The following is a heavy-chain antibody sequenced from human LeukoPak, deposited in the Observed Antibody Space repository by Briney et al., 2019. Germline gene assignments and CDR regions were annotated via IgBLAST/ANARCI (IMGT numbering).Heavy chain of an antibody. CDR2: INQDGSQR. V-gene: IGHV3-7*01. CDR3: AGDDRLRFDGY. D-gene: IGHD5-12*01. J-gene: IGHJ4*02. CDR1: GFTFSSYW. Sequence: GGSLRLSCAASGFTFSSYWMSWVRQAPGKGLEWVANINQDGSQRCYVDSVKGRFTISRDNAINSLYLQMNSLRAEDTAVYYCAGDDRLRFDGYWGQGTLVSVSS.